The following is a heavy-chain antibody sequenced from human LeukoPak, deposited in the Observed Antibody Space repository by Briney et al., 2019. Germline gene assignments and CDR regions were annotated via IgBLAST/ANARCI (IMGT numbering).Heavy chain of an antibody. J-gene: IGHJ5*02. CDR2: MKPNSGDT. V-gene: IGHV1-8*01. D-gene: IGHD4-11*01. CDR1: GYTFTSYD. Sequence: ASVTVSCKASGYTFTSYDINWVRQANGQGLEWMGWMKPNSGDTDYAQKFQGRVTMTRDTSINTAYMELSSLTSEDTAVYYCARMNWLTTNNPNWFDPWGQGTLVTVSS. CDR3: ARMNWLTTNNPNWFDP.